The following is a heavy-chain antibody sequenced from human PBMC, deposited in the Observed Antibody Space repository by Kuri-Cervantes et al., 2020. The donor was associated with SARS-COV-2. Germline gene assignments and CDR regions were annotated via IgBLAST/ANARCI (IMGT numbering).Heavy chain of an antibody. CDR2: INPNSGGT. CDR1: GYTFTGYY. V-gene: IGHV1-2*02. D-gene: IGHD6-13*01. Sequence: ASVKVSCKASGYTFTGYYMHWVRQAPGQGLEWMGWINPNSGGTNYAQKFQGRVTMTRDTSISTAYMELSRLRSDDTAVYYCASPLIAAAGRLPSYGMDVWGQGTTVTGSS. J-gene: IGHJ6*02. CDR3: ASPLIAAAGRLPSYGMDV.